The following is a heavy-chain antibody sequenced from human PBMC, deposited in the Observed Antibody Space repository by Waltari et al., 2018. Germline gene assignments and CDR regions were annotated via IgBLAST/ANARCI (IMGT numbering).Heavy chain of an antibody. J-gene: IGHJ4*02. CDR1: GGSVSGYN. Sequence: QVQLQQWGAGLLKPSETRSLTCAAYGGSVSGYNWSWLRQPPGKGLEWIGESSHSGSTNYNPSLKSRVTISVDTSKNQFSLKLSSVTAADTAVYYCARGQVGGDYGSGSYADYWGQGTLVTVSS. V-gene: IGHV4-34*01. CDR3: ARGQVGGDYGSGSYADY. CDR2: SSHSGST. D-gene: IGHD3-10*01.